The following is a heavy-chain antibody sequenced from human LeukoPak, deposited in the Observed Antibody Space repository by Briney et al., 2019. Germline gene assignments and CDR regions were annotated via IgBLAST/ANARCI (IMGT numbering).Heavy chain of an antibody. V-gene: IGHV3-64*02. CDR3: ARRHCSGGRCYSPFDY. Sequence: GGSLRLSCSASGFTFSSYAMHWVRQAPGKGLEFVSAISGSGTSTYYADSGKGRFTISRDNSKNTVYLQMGSLTAEDMAVYYCARRHCSGGRCYSPFDYWGQGTLVTVSS. J-gene: IGHJ4*02. CDR2: ISGSGTST. CDR1: GFTFSSYA. D-gene: IGHD2-15*01.